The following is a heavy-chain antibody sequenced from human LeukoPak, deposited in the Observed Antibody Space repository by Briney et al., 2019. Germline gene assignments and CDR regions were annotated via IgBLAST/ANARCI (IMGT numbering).Heavy chain of an antibody. D-gene: IGHD7-27*01. CDR2: ISPRGGGT. CDR3: GRDLAWGAFDY. J-gene: IGHJ4*02. V-gene: IGHV3-23*01. CDR1: GFTFSSYA. Sequence: PGGSLRLSCAASGFTFSSYAMSWVRQAPGKGLEWLSGISPRGGGTYYADSVKGRFTISRDDSKNTLSLQMNSLRVEDTAVYYCGRDLAWGAFDYWGQGTLVTVSS.